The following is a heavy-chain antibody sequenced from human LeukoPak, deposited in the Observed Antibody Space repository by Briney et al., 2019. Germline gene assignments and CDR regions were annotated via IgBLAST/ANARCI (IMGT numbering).Heavy chain of an antibody. CDR2: IYYSESN. J-gene: IGHJ3*02. D-gene: IGHD2-15*01. CDR1: GGPISIYY. V-gene: IGHV4-59*13. CDR3: ARVEGYCSGGSCYYAFDI. Sequence: SETLSLTCTVSGGPISIYYWSWIRQPPGKGLERIGYIYYSESNNYNPSLKSRVTISVDTSKTQFSLKLSSVTAADTAVYYCARVEGYCSGGSCYYAFDIWGQGTMVTVSS.